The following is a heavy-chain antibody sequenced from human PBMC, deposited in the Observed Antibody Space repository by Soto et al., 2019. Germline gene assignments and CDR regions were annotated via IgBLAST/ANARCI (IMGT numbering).Heavy chain of an antibody. CDR2: INHTGDT. CDR1: GWSFSGYY. CDR3: AREVGYYNAARHNLYYDY. D-gene: IGHD3-10*01. Sequence: PSETLSLTCAVSGWSFSGYYWSWVRQTPGKGLEWIGDINHTGDTNYNPSLKSRVMISVDTAKTQFSLNVTSVTAADTAVYYCAREVGYYNAARHNLYYDYWGPGTLVTVSS. J-gene: IGHJ4*02. V-gene: IGHV4-34*01.